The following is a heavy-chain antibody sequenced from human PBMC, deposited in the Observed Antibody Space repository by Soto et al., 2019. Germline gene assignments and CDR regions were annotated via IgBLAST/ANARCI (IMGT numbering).Heavy chain of an antibody. D-gene: IGHD6-13*01. CDR3: ARRLLIPAGSSSWPLYYYYYGMAV. V-gene: IGHV3-21*01. Sequence: GGSLRLSCAASGFTFSSYSMNWVRQAPGKGLEWVSSISSSSSYIYYADSVKGRFTISRDNAKNSLYLQMNSLRAEDTAVYYCARRLLIPAGSSSWPLYYYYYGMAVWGQGTTVTVS. CDR1: GFTFSSYS. CDR2: ISSSSSYI. J-gene: IGHJ6*02.